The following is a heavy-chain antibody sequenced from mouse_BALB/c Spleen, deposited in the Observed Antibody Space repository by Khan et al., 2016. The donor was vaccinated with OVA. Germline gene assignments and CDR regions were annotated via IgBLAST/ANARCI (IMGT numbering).Heavy chain of an antibody. CDR3: AGGYGYGWNFDV. D-gene: IGHD2-2*01. V-gene: IGHV9-4*02. Sequence: QIQLVQSGPELKKPGETVRISCKASGYTFTTAGMQWVQKMPGKGLKWIGWINTHSGVPKYAEDFKGRFAFSLETSASTAYLQITNLKNEDTATYFCAGGYGYGWNFDVWGPGTTVTVSS. CDR1: GYTFTTAG. J-gene: IGHJ1*01. CDR2: INTHSGVP.